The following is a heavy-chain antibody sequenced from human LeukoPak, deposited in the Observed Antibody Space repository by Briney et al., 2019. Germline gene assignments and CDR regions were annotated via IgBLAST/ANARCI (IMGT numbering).Heavy chain of an antibody. Sequence: SETLSLTCTVSGDSISSGSYSWSWIRQPAGKGLEWIGRIYIRGTTNYNPSLKSRVTISADTSKNQFSLKLDSVTAADTAVYYCARGYWFYFDYWGQGTLVTVSS. J-gene: IGHJ4*02. CDR3: ARGYWFYFDY. V-gene: IGHV4-61*02. D-gene: IGHD2-8*02. CDR2: IYIRGTT. CDR1: GDSISSGSYS.